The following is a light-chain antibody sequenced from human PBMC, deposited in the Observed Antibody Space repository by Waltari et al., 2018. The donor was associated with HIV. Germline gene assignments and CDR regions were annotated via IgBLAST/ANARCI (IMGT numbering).Light chain of an antibody. V-gene: IGKV3-20*01. CDR1: QTVYSPY. CDR2: GAS. Sequence: EIVLTQSPGTLSLSPGERATLSCRASQTVYSPYLAWYQHRPGQAPRLLIFGASSRATGIPDRFSGSGSGTDFTLTISRLEPEDFAVYYCLQYGSSPGTFDQGTKVEIK. J-gene: IGKJ1*01. CDR3: LQYGSSPGT.